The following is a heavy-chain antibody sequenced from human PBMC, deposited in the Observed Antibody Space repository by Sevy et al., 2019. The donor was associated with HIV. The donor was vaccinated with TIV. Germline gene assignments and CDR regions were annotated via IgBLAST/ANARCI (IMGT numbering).Heavy chain of an antibody. CDR2: INPSGGST. V-gene: IGHV1-46*03. CDR1: GYTFTSYY. Sequence: ASVKVSCKASGYTFTSYYMHWVRQAPGQGLEWMGIINPSGGSTSYAQKFQGRVTMTRDTSTSTVYMELSSLRSEDTAVYYCARGQRGYCSSTSCYNGGRRAHTSFDYWGQGTLVTVSS. CDR3: ARGQRGYCSSTSCYNGGRRAHTSFDY. D-gene: IGHD2-2*02. J-gene: IGHJ4*02.